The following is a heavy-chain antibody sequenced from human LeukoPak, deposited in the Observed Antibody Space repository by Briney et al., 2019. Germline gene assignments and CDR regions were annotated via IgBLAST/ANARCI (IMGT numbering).Heavy chain of an antibody. CDR3: AIFMVRGVRYYFDY. CDR1: GGSISSGGYY. Sequence: SETLSLTCTVSGGSISSGGYYWSWIRQPPGKGLEWIGYIYYSGSTYYNPSLKSRVTISVDTSKNQFSLKLSSVTAADTAVYYCAIFMVRGVRYYFDYWGQGTLVTVSS. J-gene: IGHJ4*02. CDR2: IYYSGST. D-gene: IGHD3-10*01. V-gene: IGHV4-30-4*08.